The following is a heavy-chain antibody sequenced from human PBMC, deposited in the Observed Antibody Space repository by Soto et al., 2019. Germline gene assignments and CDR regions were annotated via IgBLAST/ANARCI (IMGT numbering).Heavy chain of an antibody. Sequence: RGSLRLSCAASGFTFNTYRMNWVRQAPGKGLEWVSCISGSSDYIYYADSVKGRFTISRDNAKNSLYLQLNSLRAEDTAVYYCVRAPNYIYLYDDLDISGQGTRGT. CDR1: GFTFNTYR. V-gene: IGHV3-21*01. CDR3: VRAPNYIYLYDDLDI. J-gene: IGHJ3*02. D-gene: IGHD1-7*01. CDR2: ISGSSDYI.